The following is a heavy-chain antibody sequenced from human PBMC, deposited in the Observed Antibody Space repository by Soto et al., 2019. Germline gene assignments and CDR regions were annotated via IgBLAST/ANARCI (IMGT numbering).Heavy chain of an antibody. V-gene: IGHV3-7*03. CDR1: GFTFTTYW. Sequence: GGSLRLSCVASGFTFTTYWMIWVRRAPGKGLQWVANIRQDGGAQYYVDSVKGRFTISRDNAKNSVYLQMDSLRVEDTAVYYCVRGGHGSGSYLGSSWGQGILVTVSS. CDR2: IRQDGGAQ. CDR3: VRGGHGSGSYLGSS. J-gene: IGHJ5*02. D-gene: IGHD3-10*01.